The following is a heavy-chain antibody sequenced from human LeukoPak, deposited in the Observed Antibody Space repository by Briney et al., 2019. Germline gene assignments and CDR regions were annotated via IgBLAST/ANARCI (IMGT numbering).Heavy chain of an antibody. CDR3: AKDLVSPRRVGSSEKLDY. Sequence: PGGSLRLSCATSGFIFNNYAMNWVRQAPGKGLEWVSAILSGGYTTSYADSVRGRFTISRDNSKRTLYLEMNSLRVEDTAIYYCAKDLVSPRRVGSSEKLDYWGPGTLVTVSS. CDR1: GFIFNNYA. J-gene: IGHJ4*02. CDR2: ILSGGYTT. D-gene: IGHD3-10*01. V-gene: IGHV3-23*01.